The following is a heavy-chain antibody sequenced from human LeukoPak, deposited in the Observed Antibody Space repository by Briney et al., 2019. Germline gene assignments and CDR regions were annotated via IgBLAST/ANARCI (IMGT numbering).Heavy chain of an antibody. Sequence: PSETLSLTCAVYGGSFSGYYWSWIRQPPGKGLEWMGEINHSGSTNYNPPLKSRVTISVDTSKNQFSLKLSSVTAADTAVYYCARNSFSYSFDYWGQGTLVTVSS. V-gene: IGHV4-34*01. D-gene: IGHD1-26*01. CDR3: ARNSFSYSFDY. J-gene: IGHJ4*02. CDR1: GGSFSGYY. CDR2: INHSGST.